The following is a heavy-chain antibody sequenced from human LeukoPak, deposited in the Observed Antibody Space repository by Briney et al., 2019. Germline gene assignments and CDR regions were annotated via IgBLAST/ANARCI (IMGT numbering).Heavy chain of an antibody. V-gene: IGHV3-30*02. CDR1: GFTFSSYG. J-gene: IGHJ4*02. D-gene: IGHD6-13*01. Sequence: GGSLRLSCATSGFTFSSYGMHWVRQAPGKGLEWVAFIRNDGSTKYFADSVKGRFTISRDNSKNTLYLQMNSLRAEDTAVYYCAKTHSSSWGIFDYSGQGTLVSVSS. CDR3: AKTHSSSWGIFDY. CDR2: IRNDGSTK.